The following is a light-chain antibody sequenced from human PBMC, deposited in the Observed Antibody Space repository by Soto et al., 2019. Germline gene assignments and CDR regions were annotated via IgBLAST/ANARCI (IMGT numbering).Light chain of an antibody. CDR1: SSNIGGNS. J-gene: IGLJ1*01. Sequence: QSVLTQPPSASGAPGQRVTISCSGSSSNIGGNSVSWYQQLPGTAPKLLIYDDNKRPSGIPDRFSGSKSGTSATLGITGFQTGDEADYYCGSWDSSLSAYVFGIGTKLTVL. CDR3: GSWDSSLSAYV. V-gene: IGLV1-51*01. CDR2: DDN.